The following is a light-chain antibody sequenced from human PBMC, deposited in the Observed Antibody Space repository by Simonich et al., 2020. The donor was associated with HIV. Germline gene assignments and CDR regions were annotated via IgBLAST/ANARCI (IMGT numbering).Light chain of an antibody. J-gene: IGKJ4*01. CDR2: GAS. CDR3: QQYNNWPPLT. CDR1: QRVSSN. Sequence: EIVMTQSPATLSVSPGDRATLSCRASQRVSSNLAWYQQKPGQAPRLLIYGASTRATGIAARFSGSGSGTEFTLTISSMQSEDFAVYYCQQYNNWPPLTFGGGTKVEIK. V-gene: IGKV3-15*01.